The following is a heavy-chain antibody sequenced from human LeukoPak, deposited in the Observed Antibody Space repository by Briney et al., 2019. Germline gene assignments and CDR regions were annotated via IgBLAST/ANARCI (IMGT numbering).Heavy chain of an antibody. D-gene: IGHD3-3*01. CDR2: IYYIGST. CDR1: GDSISRSPYY. J-gene: IGHJ5*02. Sequence: SETLSLTCTVSGDSISRSPYYWAWIRQPPGKGLEWAGSIYYIGSTYYNPSLRSRLTMSVDTSKNQFSLRLTSVTAADTAVYYCAGRPITIFGEVIRSRRHYFDPWGQGSLVTVSS. CDR3: AGRPITIFGEVIRSRRHYFDP. V-gene: IGHV4-39*07.